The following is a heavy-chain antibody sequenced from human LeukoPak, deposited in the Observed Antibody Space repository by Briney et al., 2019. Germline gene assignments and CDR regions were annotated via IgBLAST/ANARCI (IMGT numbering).Heavy chain of an antibody. D-gene: IGHD2-8*02. CDR1: GFTFSSYA. CDR2: ISGSGGHT. Sequence: GGSLRLSCAASGFTFSSYAMSWVRQAPGKGLEWVSLISGSGGHTYYADSVRGRFTISRDNSKNTLYLQMNSLRAEDTAVYYCAARTLTGGAFDIWGQGTMVTVSS. J-gene: IGHJ3*02. CDR3: AARTLTGGAFDI. V-gene: IGHV3-23*01.